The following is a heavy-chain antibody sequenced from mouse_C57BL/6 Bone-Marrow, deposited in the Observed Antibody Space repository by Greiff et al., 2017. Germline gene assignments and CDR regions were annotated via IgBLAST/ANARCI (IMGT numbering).Heavy chain of an antibody. CDR1: GFTFSNYW. D-gene: IGHD1-3*01. CDR2: IRLKSDNYAT. Sequence: EVKVEESGGGLVQPGGSMKLSCVASGFTFSNYWMNWVRQSPEKGLEWVAQIRLKSDNYATHYAESVKGRFTISRDDSKSSVYLQMNNLRAEDTGIYYCTTNHWGFDGWGTGTTVTVSS. J-gene: IGHJ1*03. V-gene: IGHV6-3*01. CDR3: TTNHWGFDG.